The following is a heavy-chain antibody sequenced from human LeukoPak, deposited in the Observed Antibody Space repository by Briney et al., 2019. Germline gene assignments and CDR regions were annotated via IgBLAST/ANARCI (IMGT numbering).Heavy chain of an antibody. CDR3: ARTLIEYSVSSCYFDY. Sequence: GGSLRLSCAASGFTYTKHAMHWVRQAPGKGLEWVAVISYDGSNKKYADSVKGRFTISRDNSRNTLYLQMNSLRAEDTAVYYCARTLIEYSVSSCYFDYWGQGTLVTVSS. CDR1: GFTYTKHA. D-gene: IGHD6-6*01. V-gene: IGHV3-30*04. CDR2: ISYDGSNK. J-gene: IGHJ4*02.